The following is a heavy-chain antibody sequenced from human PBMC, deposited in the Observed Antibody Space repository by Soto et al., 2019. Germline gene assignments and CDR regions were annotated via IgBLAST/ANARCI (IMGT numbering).Heavy chain of an antibody. CDR3: ARDMYSSDYFVKWFEP. CDR1: GFSFSSYA. V-gene: IGHV3-30-3*01. J-gene: IGHJ5*02. Sequence: QVRLVESGGGVVQPGRSLRLSCTASGFSFSSYAMYWFRQPPGKGLGWVAVISHDGINKHYADSVKGRVTVSRDNSNHSLELQLNSLRGEDTAMYYCARDMYSSDYFVKWFEPWGQGTLVTVSS. D-gene: IGHD6-19*01. CDR2: ISHDGINK.